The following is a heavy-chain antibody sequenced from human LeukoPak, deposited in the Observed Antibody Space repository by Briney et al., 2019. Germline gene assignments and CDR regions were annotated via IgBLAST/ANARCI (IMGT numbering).Heavy chain of an antibody. CDR3: ARDTDYYDSRGYRQPYYFDY. CDR1: GGSISSYY. V-gene: IGHV4-59*01. Sequence: SETLSLTCTVSGGSISSYYWSWIRQPPGKGLEWIGYIYNSGSTNYNPSLKSRVTISVDTSKNQFSLKLSSVTAADTAVYYCARDTDYYDSRGYRQPYYFDYWCQGTLVTVSS. D-gene: IGHD3-22*01. J-gene: IGHJ4*02. CDR2: IYNSGST.